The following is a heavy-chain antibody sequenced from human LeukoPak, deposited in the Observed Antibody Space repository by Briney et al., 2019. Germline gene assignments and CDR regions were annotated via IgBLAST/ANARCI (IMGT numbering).Heavy chain of an antibody. Sequence: PSETLSLTCTVSGYSISSGYYWGWIRQPPGKGLEWIGSIYHSGSTYYNPSLKSRVTISVDTSKNQFSLKLSSVTAADTAVYYCARGRIAVAGPRAWFGPWGQGTLVTVSS. D-gene: IGHD6-19*01. CDR1: GYSISSGYY. J-gene: IGHJ5*02. CDR3: ARGRIAVAGPRAWFGP. CDR2: IYHSGST. V-gene: IGHV4-38-2*02.